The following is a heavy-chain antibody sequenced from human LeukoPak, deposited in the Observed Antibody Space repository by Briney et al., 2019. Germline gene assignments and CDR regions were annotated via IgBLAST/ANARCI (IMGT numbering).Heavy chain of an antibody. CDR3: ARDLTGWGESSGYSDY. CDR2: ISYDGTNK. D-gene: IGHD3-22*01. CDR1: GFTFSSYA. J-gene: IGHJ4*02. V-gene: IGHV3-30*01. Sequence: GRSLRLSCAASGFTFSSYAMHWVRQAPGKGLEWVALISYDGTNKFYEDSVKGRFTISRDNSKNTPFLQVNSLRAEDTAVYYCARDLTGWGESSGYSDYWGQGTLVTVSS.